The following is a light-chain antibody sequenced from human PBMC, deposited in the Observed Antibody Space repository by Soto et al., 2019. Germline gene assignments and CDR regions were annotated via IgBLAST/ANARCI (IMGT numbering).Light chain of an antibody. Sequence: QSVLTQPPSVSGAPGQRVTISCTGSSSNIGAGYDVHWYQQLPGTAPKLLIYGNSNRPSGVPDRFSGSKSGTSASLAITGLQAEDEADYYCQSYDSSLKVFGGGTKLPVL. V-gene: IGLV1-40*01. J-gene: IGLJ3*02. CDR3: QSYDSSLKV. CDR1: SSNIGAGYD. CDR2: GNS.